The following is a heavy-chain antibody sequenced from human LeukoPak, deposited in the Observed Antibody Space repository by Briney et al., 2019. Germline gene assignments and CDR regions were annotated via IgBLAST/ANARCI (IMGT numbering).Heavy chain of an antibody. D-gene: IGHD5-24*01. CDR1: GGSGDDYY. CDR3: ARGRDRSKAGDH. CDR2: IHPHGIF. J-gene: IGHJ4*02. Sequence: SETLSLTCTVYGGSGDDYYCRWIRQPPGKGLEWIGEIHPHGIFYYNSSLTSRVTISIDTSKTQFSLRLTSVTAADTAFYYCARGRDRSKAGDHWGQGSLVTVSS. V-gene: IGHV4-34*01.